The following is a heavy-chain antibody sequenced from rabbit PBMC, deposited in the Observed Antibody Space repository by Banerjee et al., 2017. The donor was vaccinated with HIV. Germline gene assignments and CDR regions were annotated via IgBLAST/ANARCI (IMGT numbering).Heavy chain of an antibody. D-gene: IGHD6-1*01. J-gene: IGHJ4*01. CDR3: ARAYADFTGYDYYHL. V-gene: IGHV1S45*01. CDR2: IYAGSSGNT. Sequence: QEQLVESGGGLVQPEGSLTLTCTASGFSFDSGYWICWVRQAPGKGLEWIACIYAGSSGNTYYASWAKGRFTISKTSSTTVTLQMTSLTAADTATYFCARAYADFTGYDYYHLWGQGTLVTVS. CDR1: GFSFDSGYW.